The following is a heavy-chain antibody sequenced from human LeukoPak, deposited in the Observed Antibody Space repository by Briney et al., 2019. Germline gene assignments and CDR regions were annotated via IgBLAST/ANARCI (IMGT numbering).Heavy chain of an antibody. CDR1: GGSFSGYY. CDR2: INHSGST. Sequence: SETLSLTCAVYGGSFSGYYWSWIRQPPGKGLEWTGEINHSGSTNYNPSLKSRVTISVDTSKNQFSLKLSSVTAADTAVYYCARGTGIYGGNDYWGQGTLVTVSS. CDR3: ARGTGIYGGNDY. J-gene: IGHJ4*02. V-gene: IGHV4-34*01. D-gene: IGHD4-23*01.